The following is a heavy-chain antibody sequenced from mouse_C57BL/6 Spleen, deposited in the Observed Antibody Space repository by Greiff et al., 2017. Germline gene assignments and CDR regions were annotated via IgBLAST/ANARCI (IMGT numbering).Heavy chain of an antibody. CDR3: ASLYNGYDGFAD. Sequence: EVQLQQSGAELVKPGASVKLSCKASGFNIKDYYMHWVKQRTEQGLEWIGRIDPEDGETRYAPNFQGKATLTAVTSSNPASLQLSRLTSENTAVYYCASLYNGYDGFADWGQATLVTVSA. CDR2: IDPEDGET. CDR1: GFNIKDYY. D-gene: IGHD2-2*01. V-gene: IGHV14-2*01. J-gene: IGHJ3*01.